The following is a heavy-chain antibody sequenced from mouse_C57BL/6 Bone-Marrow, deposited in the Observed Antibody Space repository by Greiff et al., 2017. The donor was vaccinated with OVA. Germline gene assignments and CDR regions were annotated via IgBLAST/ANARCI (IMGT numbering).Heavy chain of an antibody. CDR3: AREGRWACDY. D-gene: IGHD1-1*02. Sequence: QVQLQQSGPELVKPGASVKISCKASGYAFSSSWMNWVKQRPGKGLEWIGRIYPGDGDTNYNGKFKGKATLTADKSSSTAYMQLSSLTSEDSAVYFCAREGRWACDYWSQGTTLTVSS. CDR1: GYAFSSSW. J-gene: IGHJ2*01. CDR2: IYPGDGDT. V-gene: IGHV1-82*01.